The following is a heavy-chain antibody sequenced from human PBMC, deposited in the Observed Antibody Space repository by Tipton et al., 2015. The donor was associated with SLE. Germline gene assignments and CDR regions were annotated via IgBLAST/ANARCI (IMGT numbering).Heavy chain of an antibody. CDR3: ARGGGSYGSGTYYPMDV. J-gene: IGHJ6*02. CDR2: ISYSGST. D-gene: IGHD3-10*01. Sequence: TLSLTCSVSGGSISTDYWSWIRQPPGKGLEWIGYISYSGSTNYNPSLKSRVTISVDTSKNQFSLKLSSVTAADTAVYYCARGGGSYGSGTYYPMDVWGQGTTVTVSS. V-gene: IGHV4-59*12. CDR1: GGSISTDY.